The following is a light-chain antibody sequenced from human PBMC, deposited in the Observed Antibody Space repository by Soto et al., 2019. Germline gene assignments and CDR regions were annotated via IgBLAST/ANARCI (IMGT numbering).Light chain of an antibody. V-gene: IGKV1-27*01. CDR2: AAS. J-gene: IGKJ2*01. CDR1: QDISIY. CDR3: QKYNSAPNT. Sequence: DIQMTQSPSSLSASVGDRVTITCRANQDISIYLAWYQHKPGKVPKLLIYAASSVQTGVQSRFSGSGSGTVFTLTISSLQPEDVGTYYCQKYNSAPNTFGQGTRLEIK.